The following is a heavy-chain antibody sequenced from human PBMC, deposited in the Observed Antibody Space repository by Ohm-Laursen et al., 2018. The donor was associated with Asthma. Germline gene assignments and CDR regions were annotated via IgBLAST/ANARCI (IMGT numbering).Heavy chain of an antibody. J-gene: IGHJ3*02. Sequence: SLRLSCAASGFRFSSYSMNWVRQAPGQGLEWVSYLSISGRTIYYADSVKGRFTISRDNAKNSLYLQMNSLRAEDTAVYYCARDDSADYDYDAFGIWGQGTMVTVSS. V-gene: IGHV3-48*01. CDR1: GFRFSSYS. CDR2: LSISGRTI. D-gene: IGHD5-12*01. CDR3: ARDDSADYDYDAFGI.